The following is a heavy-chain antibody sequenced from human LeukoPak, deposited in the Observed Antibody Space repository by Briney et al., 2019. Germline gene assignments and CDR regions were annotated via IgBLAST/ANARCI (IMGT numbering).Heavy chain of an antibody. J-gene: IGHJ6*02. Sequence: GGSLRLSCAASGFTFNNYGIHWVRQAPGQGLEWVAVIWYDGSNKYYADSVKGRFTISRDNSKSTLYLRMNSLRAEDTAVYYCARDTRSLGSGTYYLFYYGMGVWGQGTTVTVSS. V-gene: IGHV3-33*01. CDR1: GFTFNNYG. CDR2: IWYDGSNK. D-gene: IGHD3-10*01. CDR3: ARDTRSLGSGTYYLFYYGMGV.